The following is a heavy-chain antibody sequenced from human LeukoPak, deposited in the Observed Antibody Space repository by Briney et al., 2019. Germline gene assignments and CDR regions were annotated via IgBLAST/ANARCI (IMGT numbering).Heavy chain of an antibody. J-gene: IGHJ4*02. CDR1: GGSISSYY. Sequence: SETLSLTCTVSGGSISSYYWSWIRQPPGKGLEWIGYIYYSGSTNYNPSLKSRVTISVDTSKNQFSLKLSSVTAADTAVYYCARSLREEYFDYWGQGTLVTVSS. CDR2: IYYSGST. CDR3: ARSLREEYFDY. V-gene: IGHV4-59*01.